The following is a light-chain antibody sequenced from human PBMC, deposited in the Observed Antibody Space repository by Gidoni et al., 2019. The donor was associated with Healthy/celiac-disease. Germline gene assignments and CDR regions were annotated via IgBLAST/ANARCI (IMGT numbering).Light chain of an antibody. CDR3: QKYNSAPRT. J-gene: IGKJ1*01. CDR2: AAS. CDR1: QGISNY. Sequence: DIQMTQSPYSLSASVGDRVTITCRASQGISNYLAWYQQKPGKVPKLLIYAASTLQSGVPSRFSGSGDGTEFTLTISSLQPEDVATYYWQKYNSAPRTFGQGTKVEIK. V-gene: IGKV1-27*01.